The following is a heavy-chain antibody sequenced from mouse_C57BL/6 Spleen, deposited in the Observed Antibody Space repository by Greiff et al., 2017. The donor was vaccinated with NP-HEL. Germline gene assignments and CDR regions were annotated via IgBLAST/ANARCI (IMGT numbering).Heavy chain of an antibody. CDR2: ISDGGSYT. CDR3: AREGELSLVAY. CDR1: GFTFSSYA. Sequence: EVQVVESGGGLVKPGGSLKLSCAASGFTFSSYAMSWVRQTPATRLAWVATISDGGSYTYYPDNVKGRFTISRDNAKNNLYLQMSHLKSEVTAMYYCAREGELSLVAYWGQGTLFTVSA. J-gene: IGHJ3*01. D-gene: IGHD3-3*01. V-gene: IGHV5-4*01.